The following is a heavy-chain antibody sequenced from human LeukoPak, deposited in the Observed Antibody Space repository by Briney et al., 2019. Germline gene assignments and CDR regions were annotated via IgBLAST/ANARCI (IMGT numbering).Heavy chain of an antibody. CDR2: IYTSGST. J-gene: IGHJ4*02. V-gene: IGHV4-4*07. CDR3: ATNYTALSAFDS. CDR1: GGSINSYY. Sequence: PSETLSRTCTVSGGSINSYYWNWIRQPAGKGLEWIGHIYTSGSTKYNPSLKSRVTMSIDTSKNQFSLNLYSMTAADTAVYYCATNYTALSAFDSWGQGTLVTVSS. D-gene: IGHD3-3*01.